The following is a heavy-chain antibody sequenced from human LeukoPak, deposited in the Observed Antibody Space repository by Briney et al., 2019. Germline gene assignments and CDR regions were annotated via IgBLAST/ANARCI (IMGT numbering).Heavy chain of an antibody. V-gene: IGHV4-30-4*01. Sequence: SETLSLTCTVSGGSISSGDYYWSWIRQPPGKGLEWIGYIYYSGSTYYNPSLKSRVTISVDTSKNQFSLKLSSVTAADTAVYYCAREGRVATIPAFDYWGQGTLVTVSS. J-gene: IGHJ4*02. CDR1: GGSISSGDYY. CDR2: IYYSGST. D-gene: IGHD5-24*01. CDR3: AREGRVATIPAFDY.